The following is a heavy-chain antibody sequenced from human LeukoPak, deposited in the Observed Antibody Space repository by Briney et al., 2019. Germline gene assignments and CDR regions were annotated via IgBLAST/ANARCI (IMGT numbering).Heavy chain of an antibody. CDR3: ETYYYDSSGYYYTAPFDY. Sequence: GGSLGLSCAASGFTFSSYAMSWVRQAPGKGLEWVSAISGSGGSTYYADSVKGRFTISRDNSKNTLYLQMNSLRAEDTAVYYCETYYYDSSGYYYTAPFDYWGQGTLVTVSS. CDR1: GFTFSSYA. J-gene: IGHJ4*02. CDR2: ISGSGGST. D-gene: IGHD3-22*01. V-gene: IGHV3-23*01.